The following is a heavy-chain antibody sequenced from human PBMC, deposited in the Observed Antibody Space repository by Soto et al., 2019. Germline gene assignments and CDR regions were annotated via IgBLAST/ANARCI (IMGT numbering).Heavy chain of an antibody. CDR1: GFSLSTSGVG. D-gene: IGHD4-17*01. CDR2: IYWDDDK. J-gene: IGHJ4*02. V-gene: IGHV2-5*02. Sequence: QITLKESGPSLVKPTQTLTLTCTFSGFSLSTSGVGVGWIRQPPGKALEWLALIYWDDDKRYSPSLKSRLTVTKDTSKSQVVLTMTNMDPVDTATYYCAHRQKTVYFDYWGQGSLVTVSS. CDR3: AHRQKTVYFDY.